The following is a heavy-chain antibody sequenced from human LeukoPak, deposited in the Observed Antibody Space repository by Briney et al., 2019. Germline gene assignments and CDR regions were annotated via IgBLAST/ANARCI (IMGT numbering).Heavy chain of an antibody. CDR2: ISSNSSYI. CDR3: ARDSAEYCTGGSCCEANYFHGMDV. V-gene: IGHV3-21*01. Sequence: GESLRLSCTASGCTFSSYMNWVRQAPGKRLVWVSSISSNSSYIYYDDSVKGRFTIFRDSSKNALFLQMNRLRAEDTAVYYCARDSAEYCTGGSCCEANYFHGMDVWGQGTTVTVSS. D-gene: IGHD2-15*01. CDR1: GCTFSSY. J-gene: IGHJ6*02.